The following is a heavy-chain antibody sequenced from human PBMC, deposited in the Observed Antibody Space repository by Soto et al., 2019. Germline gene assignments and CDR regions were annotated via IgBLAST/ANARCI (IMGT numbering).Heavy chain of an antibody. CDR2: IYYSGST. D-gene: IGHD6-13*01. CDR1: GGSISSYY. J-gene: IGHJ4*02. V-gene: IGHV4-59*01. Sequence: PETLSLTFTVSGGSISSYYWSWIRQPPGKGLEWIGYIYYSGSTNYNPSLKRRVTISVDTSKTQFSLKLSSVTAADTDVYYCERGRVTAGPFDYWGQGTLVTVSS. CDR3: ERGRVTAGPFDY.